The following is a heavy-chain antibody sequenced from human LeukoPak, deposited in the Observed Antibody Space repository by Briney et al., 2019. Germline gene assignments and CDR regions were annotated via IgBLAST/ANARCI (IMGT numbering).Heavy chain of an antibody. D-gene: IGHD6-19*01. Sequence: GSLRLSCAASGFTVSSNYMSWVRQAPGKGLEWVSVIYSGGSTYYADSVKGRFTISRDNSKNTLYLQMNSLRAEDTAVYYCARLAVAGIWYFDYWGQGTLVTVSS. CDR2: IYSGGST. CDR1: GFTVSSNY. V-gene: IGHV3-53*01. J-gene: IGHJ4*02. CDR3: ARLAVAGIWYFDY.